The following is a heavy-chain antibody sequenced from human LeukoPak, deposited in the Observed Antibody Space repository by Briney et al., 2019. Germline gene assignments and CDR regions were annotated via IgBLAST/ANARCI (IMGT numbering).Heavy chain of an antibody. CDR1: GFSFSTYW. Sequence: GGSLRLSCEASGFSFSTYWMSWVRQAPGKGLQWVAHIKQDGSDKYYVDSVMGRFTISRGNAKNSLYLQMNSLRAEDTAVYYCARARITLAREVMIKGDYWGQGTLVTVSS. J-gene: IGHJ4*02. CDR3: ARARITLAREVMIKGDY. D-gene: IGHD3-10*01. CDR2: IKQDGSDK. V-gene: IGHV3-7*03.